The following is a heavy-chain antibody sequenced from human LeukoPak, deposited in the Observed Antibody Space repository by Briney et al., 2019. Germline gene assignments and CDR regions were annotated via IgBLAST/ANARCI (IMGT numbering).Heavy chain of an antibody. V-gene: IGHV3-30-3*02. CDR1: GFTFSSYA. J-gene: IGHJ4*02. Sequence: GRSLRLSCAASGFTFSSYAMHWVRQAPGKGLEWVAVISYDGSNKYYADSVKGRFTISRDNSKNTLYLQMNSLRAEDTAVYYCAKRYNSDWYLFDSWGQGTLVTVSS. CDR3: AKRYNSDWYLFDS. D-gene: IGHD6-19*01. CDR2: ISYDGSNK.